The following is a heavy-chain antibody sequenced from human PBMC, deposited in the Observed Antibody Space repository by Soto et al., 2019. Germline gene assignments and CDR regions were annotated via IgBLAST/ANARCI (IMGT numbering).Heavy chain of an antibody. CDR1: GGSISSYY. V-gene: IGHV4-59*01. Sequence: QVQLQESGPGLVKPSETLSLTCTVSGGSISSYYWSWIRQPPGKGLEWIGYIYYSGSTNYNPSLKRRVTISVDTSKNQFSLKLSSVPAADTAVYYCARGCYYDSSGYYLFDPWGQGTLVTVSS. CDR3: ARGCYYDSSGYYLFDP. J-gene: IGHJ5*02. D-gene: IGHD3-22*01. CDR2: IYYSGST.